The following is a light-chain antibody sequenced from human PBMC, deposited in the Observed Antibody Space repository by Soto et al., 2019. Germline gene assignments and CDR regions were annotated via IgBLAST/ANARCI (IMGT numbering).Light chain of an antibody. CDR2: EES. V-gene: IGKV3-11*01. CDR1: QSVSSF. J-gene: IGKJ4*01. Sequence: EIVLTQSLVTLSLSPGSRATRSCRAIQSVSSFLAWYQQKPGQDPRLIIYEESNRATGIPARFSGSGSGTDFTLTIKSMQSEDFAIYYCQPYNNWPLPFGRGTQVDLK. CDR3: QPYNNWPLP.